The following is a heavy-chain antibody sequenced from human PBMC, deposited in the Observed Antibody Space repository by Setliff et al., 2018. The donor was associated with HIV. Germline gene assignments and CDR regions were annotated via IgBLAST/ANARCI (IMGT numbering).Heavy chain of an antibody. CDR2: MNPNTGVA. V-gene: IGHV1-8*01. Sequence: GASVKVSCKASGHTFSNSDIHWVRRATGQGLEWMGWMNPNTGVAGYALKFQGRVTITRDTSASTAYMELSSLRSEDTAVYYCARVRGIGAYNYYYMDVWGKGTTVTVSS. D-gene: IGHD1-26*01. J-gene: IGHJ6*03. CDR3: ARVRGIGAYNYYYMDV. CDR1: GHTFSNSD.